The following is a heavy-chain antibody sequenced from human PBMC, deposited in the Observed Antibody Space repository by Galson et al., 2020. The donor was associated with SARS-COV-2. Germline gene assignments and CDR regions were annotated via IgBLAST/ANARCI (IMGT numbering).Heavy chain of an antibody. CDR2: IAGSGAYE. V-gene: IGHV3-21*01. J-gene: IGHJ2*01. CDR3: ARDKGSGFQMHWYFDL. Sequence: GGYLRLSCAASGFTFRDHNMIWVRQAPGKGLEWVSSIAGSGAYEYYADSMKGRFTISRDNAKNSVYLQLNSLRDEDTAVYYCARDKGSGFQMHWYFDLWGRGTLVSVSS. CDR1: GFTFRDHN. D-gene: IGHD3-22*01.